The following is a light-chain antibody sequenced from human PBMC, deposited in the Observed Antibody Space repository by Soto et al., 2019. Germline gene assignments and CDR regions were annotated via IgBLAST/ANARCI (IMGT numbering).Light chain of an antibody. Sequence: EIVLSQSPGTLSLSPGERATLSCTASQSVTSTSLSWYQQKTGQAPRLLIYGAANRATGIPDRFSGRGSGTDFTLTISRLEPEDFAVYYCQLYGSSPMYTFGQGTTLELK. CDR2: GAA. J-gene: IGKJ2*01. V-gene: IGKV3-20*01. CDR3: QLYGSSPMYT. CDR1: QSVTSTS.